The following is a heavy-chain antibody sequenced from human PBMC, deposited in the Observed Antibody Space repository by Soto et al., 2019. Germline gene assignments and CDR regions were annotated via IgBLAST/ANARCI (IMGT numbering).Heavy chain of an antibody. CDR3: AHKGYGDYPLDY. Sequence: QIALKESGPTLVKPTQTLTLTCTFSGFSLSTSGVGVGWIRQPPGKAQEWLAVIYWDDYKHYSPSLKSRLTITKDTSKNQVVLTMTNMDPVDTATYYCAHKGYGDYPLDYWGQGTLLTVSS. CDR2: IYWDDYK. V-gene: IGHV2-5*02. CDR1: GFSLSTSGVG. J-gene: IGHJ4*02. D-gene: IGHD4-17*01.